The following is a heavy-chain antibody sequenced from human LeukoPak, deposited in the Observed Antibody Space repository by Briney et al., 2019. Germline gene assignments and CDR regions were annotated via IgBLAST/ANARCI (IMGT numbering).Heavy chain of an antibody. D-gene: IGHD5-24*01. CDR2: INHSGST. V-gene: IGHV4-34*01. CDR1: GGSFSGYY. J-gene: IGHJ4*02. CDR3: ARVSRDGCIDY. Sequence: SETLSLTCAVYGGSFSGYYWSWIRQPPGKGLEWIGEINHSGSTNYNPSLKSRVTISVDTSKNQFSLKLSSVTAADTAVYYCARVSRDGCIDYWGQGTLVTVSS.